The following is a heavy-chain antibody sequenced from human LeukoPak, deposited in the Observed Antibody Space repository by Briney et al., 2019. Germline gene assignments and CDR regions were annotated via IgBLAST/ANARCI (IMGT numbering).Heavy chain of an antibody. Sequence: VASVKVSCKASGYTFTGYYMHWVRQAPGQGLEWMGWINPNSGGTNYAQKFQGRVTMTRDTSISTAYMELNRLRSDDTAVYYCARDLAARRKPNYFDYWGQGTLVTVSS. CDR1: GYTFTGYY. CDR3: ARDLAARRKPNYFDY. J-gene: IGHJ4*02. V-gene: IGHV1-2*02. CDR2: INPNSGGT. D-gene: IGHD6-6*01.